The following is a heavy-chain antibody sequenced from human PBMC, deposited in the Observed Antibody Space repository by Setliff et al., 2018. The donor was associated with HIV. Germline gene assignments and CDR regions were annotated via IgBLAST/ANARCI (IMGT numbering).Heavy chain of an antibody. CDR1: GGSISSRNFY. V-gene: IGHV4-39*07. CDR2: IAYTGSG. CDR3: AREVRWELPQGFDH. J-gene: IGHJ4*02. D-gene: IGHD1-26*01. Sequence: SETLSLTCTVSGGSISSRNFYWGWIRQPPGKGLEWIGSIAYTGSGYYDSSLKSRVTISVDTSRNECSLKLTSVTAADTAVYYCAREVRWELPQGFDHWGQGSQVTVSS.